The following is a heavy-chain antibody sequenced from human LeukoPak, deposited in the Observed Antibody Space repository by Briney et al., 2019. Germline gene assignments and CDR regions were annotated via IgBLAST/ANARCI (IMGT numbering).Heavy chain of an antibody. J-gene: IGHJ4*02. V-gene: IGHV3-7*01. D-gene: IGHD1-26*01. Sequence: PGGSLRLSCAASGFTFSSYWMSWVRQAPGKGLEWVANIKQDGSEKYYVDSVKGRFTISRDNAKNSLYLQMNSLRGEDTAVYYCARDGPHSGSYYYDYWGQGTLVTVSS. CDR3: ARDGPHSGSYYYDY. CDR1: GFTFSSYW. CDR2: IKQDGSEK.